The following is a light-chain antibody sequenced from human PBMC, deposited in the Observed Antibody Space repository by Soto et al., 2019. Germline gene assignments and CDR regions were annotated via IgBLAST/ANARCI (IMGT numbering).Light chain of an antibody. CDR3: QQLDGSPWT. CDR1: PAIASF. Sequence: IQLTQSPSSLSASVGDRVTITCRATPAIASFLAWYQQKPGTAPKLLIYGATTLQSGVPSRFSGSRSGTDYTRTIGSLQPEDFATYYCQQLDGSPWTFGQGTRVEIK. V-gene: IGKV1-9*01. CDR2: GAT. J-gene: IGKJ1*01.